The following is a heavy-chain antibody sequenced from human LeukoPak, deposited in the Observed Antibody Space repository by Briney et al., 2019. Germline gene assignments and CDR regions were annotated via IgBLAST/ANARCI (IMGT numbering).Heavy chain of an antibody. J-gene: IGHJ4*02. D-gene: IGHD3-10*01. V-gene: IGHV1-69*05. CDR1: GGTFSSYA. CDR3: ARVSPGSGSYYRPEPYYFDY. Sequence: ASVKVSCKASGGTFSSYAISWVRQAPGQGLEWMGGIIPIIGTANYAQKFQGRVTITTDESTSTAYMELSSLRSEDTAVYYCARVSPGSGSYYRPEPYYFDYWGRGTLVTVSS. CDR2: IIPIIGTA.